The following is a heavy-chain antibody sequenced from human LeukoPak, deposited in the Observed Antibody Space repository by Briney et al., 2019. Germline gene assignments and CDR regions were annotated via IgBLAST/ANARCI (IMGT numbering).Heavy chain of an antibody. CDR2: ISAYNGNT. V-gene: IGHV1-18*01. D-gene: IGHD1-1*01. Sequence: ASVKVSCKASGYTFTSYGISWVRQAPGQGLEWMGWISAYNGNTNYAQKLQGRVTMTTDTSTSTAYMELRSLRSEDTAVYYCARVAKRRLYYYYMDVWGKGTTVTISS. J-gene: IGHJ6*03. CDR3: ARVAKRRLYYYYMDV. CDR1: GYTFTSYG.